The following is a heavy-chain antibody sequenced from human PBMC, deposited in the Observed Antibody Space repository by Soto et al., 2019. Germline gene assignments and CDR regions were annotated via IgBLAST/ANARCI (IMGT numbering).Heavy chain of an antibody. V-gene: IGHV4-39*01. CDR3: ARSPPVAFDI. CDR2: IYYNGRT. CDR1: GGSISSSSYY. J-gene: IGHJ3*02. Sequence: SETLSITCTVSGGSISSSSYYWGWIRQPPGKGLEWIGGIYYNGRTYYNPSLKSRVTISVDTSKNQFSLKLSSVTAADTAVYYCARSPPVAFDIWGQGTMVTVSS.